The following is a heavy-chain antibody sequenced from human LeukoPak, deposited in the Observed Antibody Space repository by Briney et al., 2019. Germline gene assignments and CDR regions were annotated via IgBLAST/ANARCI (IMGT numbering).Heavy chain of an antibody. CDR2: INSDGSST. V-gene: IGHV3-74*01. D-gene: IGHD6-13*01. Sequence: PGGSLRLSCAASGFTFSNYWMHWVRQAPGKGLVWVSRINSDGSSTNYAGSVKGRFTISRDNAKNALYLQMNSLRAEDTAVYYCARAHSSTWYPAGMDVWGQETTVTVSS. CDR3: ARAHSSTWYPAGMDV. CDR1: GFTFSNYW. J-gene: IGHJ6*02.